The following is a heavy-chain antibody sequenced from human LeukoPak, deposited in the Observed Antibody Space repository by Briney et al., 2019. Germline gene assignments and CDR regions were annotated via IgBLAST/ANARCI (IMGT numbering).Heavy chain of an antibody. CDR3: ARSYCSSTSCGSLPVPYFDY. J-gene: IGHJ4*02. Sequence: SVKVSCKASGGTFSSYAISWVRQAPGQGLEWMGGIIPIFGTANYAQKFQGRVTITTDESTSTAYMELSSLRSEDTAVYYCARSYCSSTSCGSLPVPYFDYWGQGTLVTVSS. D-gene: IGHD2-2*01. CDR1: GGTFSSYA. V-gene: IGHV1-69*05. CDR2: IIPIFGTA.